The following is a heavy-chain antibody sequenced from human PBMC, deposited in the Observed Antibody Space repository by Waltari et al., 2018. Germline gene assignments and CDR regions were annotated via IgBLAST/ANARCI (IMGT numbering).Heavy chain of an antibody. CDR1: GGSISSGGYY. Sequence: QVQLQESGPGLVKPSQTLSLTCTVSGGSISSGGYYWSWIRQHPGKALEWIGYIYYSGSTYYNPSLKSRVTISVDTSKNQFSLKLSSVTAADTAVYYCATTLWQQLVLGPYYYGMDVWGQGTTVTVSS. CDR3: ATTLWQQLVLGPYYYGMDV. D-gene: IGHD6-13*01. J-gene: IGHJ6*02. CDR2: IYYSGST. V-gene: IGHV4-31*03.